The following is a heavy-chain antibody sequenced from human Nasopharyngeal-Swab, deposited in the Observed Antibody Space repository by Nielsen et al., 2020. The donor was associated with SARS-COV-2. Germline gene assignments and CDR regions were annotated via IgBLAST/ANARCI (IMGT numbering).Heavy chain of an antibody. J-gene: IGHJ4*02. Sequence: SETLSLTCTVSGGSISSGSYYWSWIRQPAGKGLEWIGRIYTSGSTNYNPSLKSRVTISVDTSKNQFSLKLSSVTAADTAVYYCARGGRNYDILTGVYFDYWGQGTLVTVSS. CDR1: GGSISSGSYY. CDR2: IYTSGST. D-gene: IGHD3-9*01. V-gene: IGHV4-61*02. CDR3: ARGGRNYDILTGVYFDY.